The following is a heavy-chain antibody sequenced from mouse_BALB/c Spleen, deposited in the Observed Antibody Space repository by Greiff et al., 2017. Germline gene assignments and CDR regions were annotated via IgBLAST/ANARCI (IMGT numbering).Heavy chain of an antibody. D-gene: IGHD2-1*01. V-gene: IGHV5-6-4*01. J-gene: IGHJ2*01. CDR2: ISSGGSYT. CDR1: GFTFSSYT. Sequence: EVHLVESGGGLVKPGGSLKLSCAASGFTFSSYTMSWVRQTPEQRLEWVATISSGGSYTYYPDSVKGRFTISKDNAKNTLYLQMSSLKSEDTAMYYSTRDGNDYFDYWGQGTTLTVSS. CDR3: TRDGNDYFDY.